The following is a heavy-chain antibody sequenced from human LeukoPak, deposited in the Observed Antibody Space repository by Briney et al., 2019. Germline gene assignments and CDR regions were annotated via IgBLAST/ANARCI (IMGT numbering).Heavy chain of an antibody. V-gene: IGHV3-13*01. CDR1: GFTLSSYD. CDR3: ARSLRYYYDSSGYYYYFDY. Sequence: GGSLRLSCAASGFTLSSYDMHWVRQATGKGLEWVSAIGTAGDTYYPGSVKGRFTISRENAKNSLYLQMNSLRAGDTAVYYCARSLRYYYDSSGYYYYFDYWGQGTLVTVSS. CDR2: IGTAGDT. D-gene: IGHD3-22*01. J-gene: IGHJ4*02.